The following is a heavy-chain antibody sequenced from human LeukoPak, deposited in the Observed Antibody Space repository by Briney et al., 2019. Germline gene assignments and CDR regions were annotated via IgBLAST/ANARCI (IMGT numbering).Heavy chain of an antibody. D-gene: IGHD4-23*01. Sequence: PGESLKISCKGSGYRFTSYWIGWVRQMPGKGLEWMGIIYPGDSDTRYNPSFQGQVTISADKSISTAYLQWSSLKASDTAMYYCARLTYGGNSGVYGMDVWGQGTAVTVSS. CDR2: IYPGDSDT. CDR3: ARLTYGGNSGVYGMDV. CDR1: GYRFTSYW. V-gene: IGHV5-51*01. J-gene: IGHJ6*02.